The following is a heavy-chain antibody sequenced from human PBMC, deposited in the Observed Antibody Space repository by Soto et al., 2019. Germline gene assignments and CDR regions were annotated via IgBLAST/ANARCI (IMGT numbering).Heavy chain of an antibody. D-gene: IGHD3-10*01. CDR2: IYYSGST. CDR1: GGSISSGGYY. Sequence: PSETLSPTCTVSGGSISSGGYYWSWIRQHPGKGQEWIGYIYYSGSTYYNPSLKSRVTISVDTSKNQFSLKLSSVTAADTAVYYCASDLWFGESHDAFDIWGQGTMVTVSS. CDR3: ASDLWFGESHDAFDI. J-gene: IGHJ3*02. V-gene: IGHV4-31*03.